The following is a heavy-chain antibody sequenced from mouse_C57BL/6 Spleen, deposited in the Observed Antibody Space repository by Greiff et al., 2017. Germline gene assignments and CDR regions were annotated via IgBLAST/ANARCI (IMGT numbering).Heavy chain of an antibody. CDR2: IDPSDSET. V-gene: IGHV1-52*01. CDR3: ARSDYDGGGYFDY. CDR1: GYTFTSYW. D-gene: IGHD2-4*01. Sequence: VQLQQPGAELVRPGSSVKLSCKASGYTFTSYWMHWVKQRPIQGLEWIGNIDPSDSETHYNQKFKDKATLTVDKSSSTAYMQLSSLTSEDSAVDYCARSDYDGGGYFDYWGQGTTLTVSS. J-gene: IGHJ2*01.